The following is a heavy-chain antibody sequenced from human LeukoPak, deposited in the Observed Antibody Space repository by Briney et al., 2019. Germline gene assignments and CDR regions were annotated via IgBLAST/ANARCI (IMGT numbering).Heavy chain of an antibody. Sequence: QPGGSLRLSCAASGFTFSSYWMSWVRQVPGKGLEWVANIKQDGSEKYYVDSVKGRFTISRDNAKNSLYLQMNSLRAEDTAVYYCARDNIVATTHFDYWGQGTLVTVSS. CDR2: IKQDGSEK. CDR3: ARDNIVATTHFDY. J-gene: IGHJ4*02. V-gene: IGHV3-7*01. CDR1: GFTFSSYW. D-gene: IGHD5-12*01.